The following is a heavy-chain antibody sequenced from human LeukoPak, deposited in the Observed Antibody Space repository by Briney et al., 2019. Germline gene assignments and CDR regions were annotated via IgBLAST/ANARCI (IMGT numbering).Heavy chain of an antibody. Sequence: GGSLRLSCAASGFTFSNAWMSWVRQAPGKGLEWVGRIKSKTDGGTTDYAAPVKGRFTISRDDSKNTLYLQMNSLKTEDTAVYYCTTDHGCSSTSCYAWDYYYYGMDVWGQGTTVTVSS. CDR2: IKSKTDGGTT. CDR1: GFTFSNAW. V-gene: IGHV3-15*01. D-gene: IGHD2-2*01. CDR3: TTDHGCSSTSCYAWDYYYYGMDV. J-gene: IGHJ6*02.